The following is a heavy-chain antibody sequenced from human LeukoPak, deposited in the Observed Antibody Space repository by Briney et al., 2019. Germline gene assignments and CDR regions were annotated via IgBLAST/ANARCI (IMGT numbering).Heavy chain of an antibody. CDR3: AKGLAVAGTRTPFDY. J-gene: IGHJ4*02. D-gene: IGHD6-19*01. V-gene: IGHV3-30*18. Sequence: PGRSLRLSCAASGFTFSSYGMHWVRQAPGKGLEWVAVISYDGSNKYYADSVKGRFTTSRDNSKNTLYLQMNSLRAEDTAVYYCAKGLAVAGTRTPFDYWGQGTLVTVSS. CDR1: GFTFSSYG. CDR2: ISYDGSNK.